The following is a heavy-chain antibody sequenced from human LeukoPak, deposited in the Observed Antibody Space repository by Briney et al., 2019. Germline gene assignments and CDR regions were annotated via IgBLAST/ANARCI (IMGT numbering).Heavy chain of an antibody. Sequence: SETLSLTCAVYGGSFSGYYWSWIRQPPGKGLXXXXXXXXXXXTNYNPSLKSRVTISVDTSKNQFSLKLSSVTAADTAVYYCARGVRNCSGGSCSSTGSYYYYGMDVWGKGTTVTVSS. J-gene: IGHJ6*04. CDR3: ARGVRNCSGGSCSSTGSYYYYGMDV. CDR2: XXXXXXT. CDR1: GGSFSGYY. D-gene: IGHD2-15*01. V-gene: IGHV4-34*01.